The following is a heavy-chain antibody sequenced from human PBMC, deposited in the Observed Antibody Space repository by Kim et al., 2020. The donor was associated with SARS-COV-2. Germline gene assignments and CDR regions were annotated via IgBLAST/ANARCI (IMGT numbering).Heavy chain of an antibody. D-gene: IGHD6-19*01. J-gene: IGHJ5*01. CDR2: IYYSGST. V-gene: IGHV4-39*01. CDR1: GGSISSSSYY. CDR3: ARHRVAVADPSWFDS. Sequence: SETLSLTCTVSGGSISSSSYYWGWIRQPPGKGLEWIGSIYYSGSTYYNPSLKSRVTISVDTSKNQFSLKLSSVTAADTAVYYCARHRVAVADPSWFDSWGQGTLVTVSS.